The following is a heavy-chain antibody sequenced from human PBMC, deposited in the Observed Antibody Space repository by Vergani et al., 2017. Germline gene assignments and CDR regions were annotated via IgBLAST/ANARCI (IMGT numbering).Heavy chain of an antibody. CDR3: ARERDGDYEVGGYGMDV. CDR2: INHSGST. CDR1: GGSFSGYY. Sequence: QVQLQQWGAGLLKPSETLSLTCAVYGGSFSGYYWSWIRQPPGKGLEWIGEINHSGSTNYNPSLKSRVTISVDTSKNQFSLKLSSVTAADTAVYYCARERDGDYEVGGYGMDVWGQGTTVTVSS. D-gene: IGHD4-17*01. J-gene: IGHJ6*02. V-gene: IGHV4-34*01.